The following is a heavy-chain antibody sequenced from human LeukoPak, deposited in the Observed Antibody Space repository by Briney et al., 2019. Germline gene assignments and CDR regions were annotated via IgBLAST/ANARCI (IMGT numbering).Heavy chain of an antibody. Sequence: PGTSLRLSCVATGFTFSHLGMHWVRQAPGKGLEWVAVIWSDATNEYYADSVKGRFTISRDNFKKTVSLQMNSLRAEDTAVYYCAKYAQGRFDYSNSLEHWGQGSLVTVSS. CDR3: AKYAQGRFDYSNSLEH. V-gene: IGHV3-33*06. CDR1: GFTFSHLG. J-gene: IGHJ4*02. CDR2: IWSDATNE. D-gene: IGHD4-11*01.